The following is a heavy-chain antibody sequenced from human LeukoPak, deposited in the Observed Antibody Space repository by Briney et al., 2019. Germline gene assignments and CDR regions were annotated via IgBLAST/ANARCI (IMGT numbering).Heavy chain of an antibody. CDR2: IKEDGSDK. V-gene: IGHV3-7*04. CDR1: GFTFSNYY. Sequence: GGSLRLSCAASGFTFSNYYMSWVRQAPGKGLEWVAKIKEDGSDKYYVDSLRGRFTISRDNAKNSLYLQMNSLRAEDTAVYYCARDFAFRLDYWGQGTLLTVSS. CDR3: ARDFAFRLDY. J-gene: IGHJ4*02. D-gene: IGHD3-10*01.